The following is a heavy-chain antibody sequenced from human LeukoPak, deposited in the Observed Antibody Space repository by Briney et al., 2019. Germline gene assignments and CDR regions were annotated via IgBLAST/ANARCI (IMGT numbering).Heavy chain of an antibody. CDR3: ARDYYGSGSYYKVEYFQH. Sequence: ASVKVSCKASGYTFIGYYMHWVRQAPGQGLEWMGWINPNSGGTNYAQKFQGRVTMTRDTSISTAYMELSRLRSDDTAVYYCARDYYGSGSYYKVEYFQHWGQGTLVTVSS. J-gene: IGHJ1*01. CDR1: GYTFIGYY. D-gene: IGHD3-10*01. CDR2: INPNSGGT. V-gene: IGHV1-2*02.